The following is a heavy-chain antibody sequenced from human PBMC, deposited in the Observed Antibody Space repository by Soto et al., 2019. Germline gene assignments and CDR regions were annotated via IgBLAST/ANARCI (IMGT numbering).Heavy chain of an antibody. D-gene: IGHD3-3*01. CDR3: ARAAYYDFWSGYYSGYYGMDV. Sequence: GASVKVSCKASGYTFTGYYMHWVRQAPGQGLEWMGWINPNSGGTNYAQKFQGWVTMTRDTSISTAYMELSRLRSDDTAVYYCARAAYYDFWSGYYSGYYGMDVWGQGTTVTSP. CDR2: INPNSGGT. CDR1: GYTFTGYY. V-gene: IGHV1-2*04. J-gene: IGHJ6*02.